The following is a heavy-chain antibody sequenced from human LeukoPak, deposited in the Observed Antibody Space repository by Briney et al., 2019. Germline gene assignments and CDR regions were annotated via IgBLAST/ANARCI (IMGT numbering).Heavy chain of an antibody. D-gene: IGHD1-26*01. CDR2: IYYSGST. CDR1: GASISGSGYY. CDR3: AKSGGYGLIDY. J-gene: IGHJ4*02. V-gene: IGHV4-39*01. Sequence: KASETLSLTCAVSGASISGSGYYWGWIRQPPGEGLEWIGNIYYSGSTYYNASLQSRVTISIDTSKNQFSLRLNSVTAADTAMYYCAKSGGYGLIDYWGQGTLVTVSS.